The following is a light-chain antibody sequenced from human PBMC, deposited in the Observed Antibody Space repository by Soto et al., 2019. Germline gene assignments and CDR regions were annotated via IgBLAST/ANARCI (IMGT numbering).Light chain of an antibody. CDR3: SACDASLNGYV. CDR1: SSNIGSKT. V-gene: IGLV1-44*01. CDR2: SNY. J-gene: IGLJ1*01. Sequence: QSVLTQPPSASGTPGQRVTISCSGSSSNIGSKTVNWYQQLPGTAPKLLIYSNYQRPSGVPDRFSGSKSGTSASLAISGLQSQDEAHYYCSACDASLNGYVFG.